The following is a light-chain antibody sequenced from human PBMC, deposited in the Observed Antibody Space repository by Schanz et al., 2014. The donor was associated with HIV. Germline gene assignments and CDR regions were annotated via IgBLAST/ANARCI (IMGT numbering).Light chain of an antibody. Sequence: QSALTQPASVSGSPGQSITISCTGTSSDVGGYNYVSWHQQHPGKAPKLMIYDVSNRPSGISNRFSGSKSGNTASLTISGLQAEDEAEYFCSSSSTNTCVFGGGTKLTVL. CDR1: SSDVGGYNY. CDR3: SSSSTNTCV. CDR2: DVS. V-gene: IGLV2-14*03. J-gene: IGLJ2*01.